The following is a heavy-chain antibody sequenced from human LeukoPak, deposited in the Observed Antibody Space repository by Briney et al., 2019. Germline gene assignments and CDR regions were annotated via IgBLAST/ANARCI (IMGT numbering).Heavy chain of an antibody. Sequence: PGGSLRLSCGASGFTDSTNYMSWVRQAPGKGLEWVSIIYSGGSTYYADSVKGRFTISRDNSKNTLFVQMNSLRAEDTAVYYCAKDRSMIVLRGFDYWGQGTLVTVSS. CDR2: IYSGGST. CDR1: GFTDSTNY. J-gene: IGHJ4*02. CDR3: AKDRSMIVLRGFDY. D-gene: IGHD3-22*01. V-gene: IGHV3-66*01.